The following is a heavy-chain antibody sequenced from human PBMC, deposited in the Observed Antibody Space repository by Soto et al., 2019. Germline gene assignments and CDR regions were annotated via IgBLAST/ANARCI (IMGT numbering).Heavy chain of an antibody. CDR1: GYSFTGYY. J-gene: IGHJ4*02. D-gene: IGHD4-17*01. V-gene: IGHV1-2*02. CDR3: ARSPSMTTVTFFDY. CDR2: INPEIGGT. Sequence: QVQLVQSGAEVKKPGASVKVSCTASGYSFTGYYIHWVRQAPGQGLEWMGWINPEIGGTNYAPKLQGRVTMTRDTSTSAAYMELRRLRSDDTAVFFCARSPSMTTVTFFDYWGQGTLVTVSS.